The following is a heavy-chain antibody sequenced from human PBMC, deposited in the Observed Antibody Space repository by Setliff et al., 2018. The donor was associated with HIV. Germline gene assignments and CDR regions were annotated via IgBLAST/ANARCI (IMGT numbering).Heavy chain of an antibody. J-gene: IGHJ5*02. Sequence: ETLSLTCNVSGFSFRNSFYNWGWIRQPPGKGLEWIGTIYYNDGKTYYNAALRSRVTISADTSKNQFSLKLNSVTAADTAVYYCASRIYYYDSSRVLREEGFDPWGQGTLVTVSS. D-gene: IGHD3-22*01. CDR2: IYYNDGKT. CDR3: ASRIYYYDSSRVLREEGFDP. V-gene: IGHV4-39*01. CDR1: GFSFRNSFYN.